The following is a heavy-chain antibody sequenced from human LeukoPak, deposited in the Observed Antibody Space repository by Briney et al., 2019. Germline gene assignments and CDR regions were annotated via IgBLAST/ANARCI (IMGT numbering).Heavy chain of an antibody. CDR3: ARDRSGRDGYNHDAFDI. CDR1: GYTFTSYY. CDR2: INPSGGST. V-gene: IGHV1-46*01. D-gene: IGHD5-24*01. J-gene: IGHJ3*02. Sequence: ASVKVSCKASGYTFTSYYMHWVRQAPGQGLEWMGIINPSGGSTSYAQKFQGRVTMTRDTSTSTVYMELSSLGSEDTAVYYCARDRSGRDGYNHDAFDIWGQGTMVTVSS.